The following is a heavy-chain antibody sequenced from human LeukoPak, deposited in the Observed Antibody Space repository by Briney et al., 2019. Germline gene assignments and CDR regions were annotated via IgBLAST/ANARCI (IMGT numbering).Heavy chain of an antibody. V-gene: IGHV1-46*01. Sequence: GASVKVSCKASGYTFTSYYMHWVRQAPGQGLEWMGIINPSGGSTSYAQKFQGRVTMTRDTSISTAYIELSRLRSDDTAVYYCARDERYDSSGYPFDYWGQGTLVTVSS. D-gene: IGHD3-22*01. CDR3: ARDERYDSSGYPFDY. J-gene: IGHJ4*02. CDR1: GYTFTSYY. CDR2: INPSGGST.